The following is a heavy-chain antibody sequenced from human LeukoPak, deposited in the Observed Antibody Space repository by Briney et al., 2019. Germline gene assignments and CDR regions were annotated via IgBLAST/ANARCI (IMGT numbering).Heavy chain of an antibody. CDR3: SSIPGGYTYGDDAFDI. J-gene: IGHJ3*02. D-gene: IGHD5-18*01. CDR1: GYTFTGYY. CDR2: INPNSGAT. Sequence: GASVKVSCKASGYTFTGYYMHWVRQAPGQGLEWMGWINPNSGATNYAQKFQGRATMTRDTSISTAYMELSRLRSDDTAVYYCSSIPGGYTYGDDAFDIWGQGTMVTVSS. V-gene: IGHV1-2*02.